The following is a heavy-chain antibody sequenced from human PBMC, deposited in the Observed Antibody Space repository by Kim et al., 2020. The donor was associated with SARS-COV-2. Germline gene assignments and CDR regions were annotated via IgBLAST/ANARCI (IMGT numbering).Heavy chain of an antibody. D-gene: IGHD3-10*01. CDR3: ARHGSGSYGTWRY. CDR2: INHSGST. J-gene: IGHJ4*02. CDR1: GGSFSGYY. V-gene: IGHV4-34*01. Sequence: SETLSLTCAVYGGSFSGYYWSWIRQPPGKGLEWIGEINHSGSTNYNPSLKSRVTISVDTSKNQFSLKLSSVTAADTAVYYCARHGSGSYGTWRYWGQGTLVTVSS.